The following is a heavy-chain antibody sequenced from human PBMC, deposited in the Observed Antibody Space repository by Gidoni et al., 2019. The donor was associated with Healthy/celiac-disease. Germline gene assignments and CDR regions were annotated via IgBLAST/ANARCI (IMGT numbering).Heavy chain of an antibody. CDR3: ARHEGPTVTHPFDY. J-gene: IGHJ4*02. D-gene: IGHD4-17*01. Sequence: QLQLQESGPGLVKPSETLSLTCTVSGGSISSSSYYWGWLRQPPGKGLEWIGSIYYSGSTYYNPSLKSRVTISVDTSKNQFSLKLSSVTAADTAVYYCARHEGPTVTHPFDYWGQGTLVTVSS. CDR1: GGSISSSSYY. CDR2: IYYSGST. V-gene: IGHV4-39*01.